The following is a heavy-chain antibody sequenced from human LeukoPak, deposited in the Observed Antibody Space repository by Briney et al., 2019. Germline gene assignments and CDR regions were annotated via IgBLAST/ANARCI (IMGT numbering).Heavy chain of an antibody. CDR2: IYHSGST. CDR3: ARESGYSYGTSTGNWFDP. V-gene: IGHV4-4*02. D-gene: IGHD5-18*01. J-gene: IGHJ5*02. Sequence: SGTLSLTCAVSGGSISSSNWWSWVRPPPGKGLEWIGEIYHSGSTNYNPSLKSRVTISVDKSKNQFSLKLSSVTAADTAVYYCARESGYSYGTSTGNWFDPWGQGTLVTVSS. CDR1: GGSISSSNW.